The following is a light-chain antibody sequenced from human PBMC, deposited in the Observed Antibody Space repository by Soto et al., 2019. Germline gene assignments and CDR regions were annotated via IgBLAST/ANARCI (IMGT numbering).Light chain of an antibody. CDR3: QQYRSWPRT. CDR1: QSVSHNY. CDR2: GAS. Sequence: EIVLTQSPGTLSLTPGERATLSCRASQSVSHNYLACYQQKPVQAPRLLIYGASNRATGIPARVSGSGSGTDFTLTISSLEPEDVGVYYCQQYRSWPRTFGQGTKVDIK. V-gene: IGKV3-11*01. J-gene: IGKJ1*01.